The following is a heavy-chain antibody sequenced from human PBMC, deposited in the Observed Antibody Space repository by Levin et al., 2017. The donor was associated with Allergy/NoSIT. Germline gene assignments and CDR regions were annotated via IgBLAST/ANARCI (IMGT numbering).Heavy chain of an antibody. D-gene: IGHD6-19*01. CDR2: ISYDGSNK. V-gene: IGHV3-30-3*01. Sequence: PGGSLRLSCAASGFTFSSYAMHWVRQAPGKGLEWVAVISYDGSNKYYADSVKGRFTISRDNSKNTLYLQMNSLRAEDTAVYYCARVLMAVAEYSFDYWGQGTLVTVSS. CDR1: GFTFSSYA. CDR3: ARVLMAVAEYSFDY. J-gene: IGHJ4*02.